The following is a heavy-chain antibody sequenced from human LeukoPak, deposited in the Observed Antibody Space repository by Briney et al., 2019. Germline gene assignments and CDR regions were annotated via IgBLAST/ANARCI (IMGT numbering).Heavy chain of an antibody. CDR3: ARLGFSNSGSYLAPSDY. V-gene: IGHV4-59*08. CDR1: GGFISGYY. D-gene: IGHD1-26*01. CDR2: IYYSGGT. Sequence: SETLSLTCTVSGGFISGYYWSWIRQPPGKGLEWIGYIYYSGGTNYNPSLKSRVTISVDTSKNQFSLKLSSVTAADTAVYYCARLGFSNSGSYLAPSDYWGQGTLVTVSS. J-gene: IGHJ4*02.